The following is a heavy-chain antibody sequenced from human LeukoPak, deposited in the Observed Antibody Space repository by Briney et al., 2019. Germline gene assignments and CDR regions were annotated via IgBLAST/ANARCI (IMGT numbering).Heavy chain of an antibody. D-gene: IGHD3-22*01. CDR2: IYHSGST. J-gene: IGHJ4*02. CDR1: GGSISSGGYS. Sequence: SQTLSLTCTVSGGSISSGGYSWSWIRQPPGKGLEWIGYIYHSGSTYYNPSLKSRVTISVDRSKNQFSLKLSSVTAADTAVYYCARVQGSGYYRGYFDYWGQGTLVTVSS. CDR3: ARVQGSGYYRGYFDY. V-gene: IGHV4-30-2*01.